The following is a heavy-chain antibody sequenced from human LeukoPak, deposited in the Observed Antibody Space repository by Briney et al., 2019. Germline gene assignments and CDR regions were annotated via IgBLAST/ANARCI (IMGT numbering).Heavy chain of an antibody. CDR2: INHSGST. CDR1: GGSFSGYY. Sequence: SETLSHTCAVYGGSFSGYYWSWIRQPPGKGLEWIGEINHSGSTNYNPSLKSRVTISVDTSKNQFSLKLSSVTAADTAVYYCARGASYSSGWLPKYFQHWGQGTLVTVSS. CDR3: ARGASYSSGWLPKYFQH. J-gene: IGHJ1*01. D-gene: IGHD6-19*01. V-gene: IGHV4-34*01.